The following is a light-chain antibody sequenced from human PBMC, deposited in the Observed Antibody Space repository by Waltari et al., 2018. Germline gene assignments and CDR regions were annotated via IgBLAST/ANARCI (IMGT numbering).Light chain of an antibody. V-gene: IGKV3-15*01. J-gene: IGKJ2*01. CDR2: GAS. CDR3: QQYSERPGT. Sequence: EIVMTQPPATLSVSPGERAALSCRADQSINNFLAWYQKKPGQAPRLLIYGASSRATGIPTRFTGSGSGTEYTLTISSLQSEDFAVYYCQQYSERPGTFGQGTKLEIK. CDR1: QSINNF.